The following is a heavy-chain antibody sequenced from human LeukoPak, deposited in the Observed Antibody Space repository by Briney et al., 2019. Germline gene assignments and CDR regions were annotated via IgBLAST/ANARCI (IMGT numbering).Heavy chain of an antibody. Sequence: GESLKISCKGSGYSFTSYWIGWVRQMPGKGLEWMGIIYPGDSDTRYSPSFQGQVTISADKSISTAHLQWSSLKASDTAMYYCARLGYCTNGVCPSTTSVLGALNYWGQGTLVTVSS. CDR3: ARLGYCTNGVCPSTTSVLGALNY. CDR1: GYSFTSYW. CDR2: IYPGDSDT. D-gene: IGHD2-8*01. J-gene: IGHJ4*02. V-gene: IGHV5-51*01.